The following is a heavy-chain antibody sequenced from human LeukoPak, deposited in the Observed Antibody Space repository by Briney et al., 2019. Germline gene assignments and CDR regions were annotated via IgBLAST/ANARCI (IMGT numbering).Heavy chain of an antibody. CDR3: ARVPYVFDL. V-gene: IGHV3-74*01. J-gene: IGHJ3*01. CDR2: INRDGSST. Sequence: GGSLRLSCAASGFTFSNYWMHWDRQAPGKGLVWVSRINRDGSSTDYLDSVKGRFTISRDNARNTLYLQMNSLRAEDTAVYYCARVPYVFDLWGQGTMVTVSS. CDR1: GFTFSNYW.